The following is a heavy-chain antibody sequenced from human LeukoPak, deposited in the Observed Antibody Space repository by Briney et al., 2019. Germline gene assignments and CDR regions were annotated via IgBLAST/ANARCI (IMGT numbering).Heavy chain of an antibody. D-gene: IGHD5-18*01. Sequence: HPGGSLRLSCAASGFTFDDYAMHWVRKAPGKGLEWVSGISWNSGSIGYADSVKGRFTISRDNAKNSLYLQMNSLRAEDTALYYCAKDRYSYGYYYGMDVWGQGTTVTVSS. CDR1: GFTFDDYA. J-gene: IGHJ6*02. CDR3: AKDRYSYGYYYGMDV. V-gene: IGHV3-9*01. CDR2: ISWNSGSI.